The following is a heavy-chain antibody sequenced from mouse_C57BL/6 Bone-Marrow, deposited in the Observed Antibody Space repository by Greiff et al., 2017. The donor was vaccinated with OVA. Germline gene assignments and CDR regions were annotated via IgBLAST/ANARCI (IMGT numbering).Heavy chain of an antibody. D-gene: IGHD2-4*01. Sequence: EVKLVESGGGLVQPGGSLKLSCAASGFTFSDYYMYWVRQTPEKRLEWVAYISNGGGSTYYPDTVKGRFTISRDNAKNTLYLQMSRLKSEDTAMYYCAKDDYDVGYYAMDYWGQGTSVTVSS. J-gene: IGHJ4*01. CDR1: GFTFSDYY. CDR3: AKDDYDVGYYAMDY. CDR2: ISNGGGST. V-gene: IGHV5-12*01.